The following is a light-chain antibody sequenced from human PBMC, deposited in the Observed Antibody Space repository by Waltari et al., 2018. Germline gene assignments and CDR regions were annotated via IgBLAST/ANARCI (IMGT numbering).Light chain of an antibody. CDR3: QQYGSSPYT. J-gene: IGKJ2*01. CDR2: GGS. Sequence: EIVLTQSPDTLSLSPGESATLSCWASQTINNNYLAWYQQKPGQAPRVLIYGGSTRATGIPGRFSGSGCGTQFTLTISRLESEDFAVYSCQQYGSSPYTFGQGTKLEIK. CDR1: QTINNNY. V-gene: IGKV3-20*01.